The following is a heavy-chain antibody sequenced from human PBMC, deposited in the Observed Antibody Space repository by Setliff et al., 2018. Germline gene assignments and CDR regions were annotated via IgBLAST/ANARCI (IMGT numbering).Heavy chain of an antibody. CDR2: ISASGDTT. J-gene: IGHJ4*02. CDR3: ARVDGDGYKERYFDY. Sequence: GGSLRLSCAASGYTSSSYAMTWVRQAPGKGLEWVSIISASGDTTYYADSVKGRFTISRDNSKNTLYLQMNSLRAEDTAVYYCARVDGDGYKERYFDYWGQGTLVTVSS. V-gene: IGHV3-23*01. CDR1: GYTSSSYA. D-gene: IGHD5-12*01.